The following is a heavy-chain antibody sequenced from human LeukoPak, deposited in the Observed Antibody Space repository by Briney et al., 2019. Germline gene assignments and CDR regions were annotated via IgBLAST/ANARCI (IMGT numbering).Heavy chain of an antibody. D-gene: IGHD1-26*01. CDR2: ISYDGSNK. CDR3: AKDSSGNYSTELDY. V-gene: IGHV3-30*04. CDR1: GFTFSSYA. J-gene: IGHJ4*02. Sequence: PGRSLRLSCAASGFTFSSYAMHWVRQAAGKGLEWVAAISYDGSNKYYADSVKGRFTISRDNSKNTLYLQMNSLRAEDTAVYYCAKDSSGNYSTELDYWGQGTLVTVSS.